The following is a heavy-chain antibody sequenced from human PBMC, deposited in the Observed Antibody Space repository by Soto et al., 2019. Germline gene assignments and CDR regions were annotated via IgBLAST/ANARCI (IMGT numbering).Heavy chain of an antibody. CDR3: ARDRPDVDTARGYFDY. CDR1: GGTFSSYA. CDR2: IIPIFGTA. V-gene: IGHV1-69*13. Sequence: ASVKVSCKASGGTFSSYAISWVRQAPGQGLEWMGGIIPIFGTANYAQKFQGRVTITADESTSTAYMELSSLRSEDTAVYYCARDRPDVDTARGYFDYWGKGTRVTVSS. J-gene: IGHJ4*02. D-gene: IGHD5-18*01.